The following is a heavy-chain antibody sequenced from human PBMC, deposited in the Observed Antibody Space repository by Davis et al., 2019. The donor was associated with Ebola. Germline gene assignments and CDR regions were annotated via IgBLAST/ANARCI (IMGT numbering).Heavy chain of an antibody. CDR3: ARDGSFDSLQF. J-gene: IGHJ4*02. CDR2: IIPIFDRT. D-gene: IGHD3-22*01. V-gene: IGHV1-69*13. CDR1: GGTFSTYS. Sequence: AASVKVSCKVSGGTFSTYSISWVRQAPGQGLEWMGGIIPIFDRTNYAQKFQGRVTITADDSTTTAYLDVNSLRPEDTAVYYCARDGSFDSLQFWGQGTLVTVSS.